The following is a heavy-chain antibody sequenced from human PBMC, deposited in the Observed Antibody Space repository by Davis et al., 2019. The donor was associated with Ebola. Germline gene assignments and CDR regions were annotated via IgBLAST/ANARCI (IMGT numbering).Heavy chain of an antibody. J-gene: IGHJ3*02. Sequence: MPSETLSLTCTVSGGSISSGDYYWNWIRQPPGKGLEWIGFIYYTGSTNYNPSLKRRFTISLDTSKNQFSLKLSSVTAADTAVYYCARDRGVVIPAALRDAFDIWGQGTLVTVSS. D-gene: IGHD2-2*01. CDR3: ARDRGVVIPAALRDAFDI. CDR1: GGSISSGDYY. CDR2: IYYTGST. V-gene: IGHV4-30-4*01.